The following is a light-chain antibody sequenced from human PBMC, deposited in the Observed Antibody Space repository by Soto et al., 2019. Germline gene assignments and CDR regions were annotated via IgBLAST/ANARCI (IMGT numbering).Light chain of an antibody. CDR2: DTS. CDR3: QQYNNWPPIT. V-gene: IGKV3-15*01. Sequence: EIVMTQSPATLSVSPGERATLSCRASQSISNKLAWYQHKPGQAPRLLIYDTSTRVAGIPARFSGSGSGTDFTLTISSLQSEDFAVYYCQQYNNWPPITFGQGTRLEIK. J-gene: IGKJ5*01. CDR1: QSISNK.